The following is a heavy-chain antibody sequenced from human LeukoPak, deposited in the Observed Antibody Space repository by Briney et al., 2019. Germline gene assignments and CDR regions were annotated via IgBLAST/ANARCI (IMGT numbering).Heavy chain of an antibody. CDR2: IYHSGST. V-gene: IGHV4-30-2*01. Sequence: SETLSLTCAVSGGSISSGGYSWSWIRQPPGTGLEWIGYIYHSGSTYYNPSLKSRVTISVDTSKNQFSLKLSSVTAADTAVYYCARGSYWFDPWGQGTLVTVSS. J-gene: IGHJ5*02. CDR3: ARGSYWFDP. CDR1: GGSISSGGYS.